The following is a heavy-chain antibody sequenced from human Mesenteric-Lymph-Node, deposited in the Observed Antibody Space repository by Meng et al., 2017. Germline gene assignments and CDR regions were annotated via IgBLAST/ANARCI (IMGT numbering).Heavy chain of an antibody. D-gene: IGHD6-13*01. CDR1: GYTFTDYY. J-gene: IGHJ5*02. CDR3: ARRNDLFSIGEVGTENHWFDP. CDR2: FNPNSGDT. V-gene: IGHV1-2*02. Sequence: ASVKVSCKTSGYTFTDYYMHWVRQAPGQGLEWMGWFNPNSGDTNYAQKFQGRVTMTRDSSMSTAYMELSRLRSDDTAVYYCARRNDLFSIGEVGTENHWFDPWGQGTLVTVSS.